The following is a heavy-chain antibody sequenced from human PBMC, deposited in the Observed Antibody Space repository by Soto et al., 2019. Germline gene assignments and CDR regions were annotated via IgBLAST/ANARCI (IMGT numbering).Heavy chain of an antibody. V-gene: IGHV4-30-2*01. D-gene: IGHD2-2*01. CDR2: IYFGGST. CDR3: ARAADAVPAADGMDV. J-gene: IGHJ6*02. Sequence: QLQLQESGSGLVKASQTLSLTCAVSGGSISSAGYSWNWIRQPPGKGLEWIGYIYFGGSTYYNPSLKSRVTIDRSDTQFSLKLYSVTAADTAVYYCARAADAVPAADGMDVWGQGTTVTVSS. CDR1: GGSISSAGYS.